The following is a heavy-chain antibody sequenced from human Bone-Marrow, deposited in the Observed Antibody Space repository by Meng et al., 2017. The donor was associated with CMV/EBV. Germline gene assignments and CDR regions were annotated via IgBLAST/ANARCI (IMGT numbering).Heavy chain of an antibody. CDR1: GGSISSSGHY. J-gene: IGHJ4*02. D-gene: IGHD2-2*01. V-gene: IGHV4-31*02. Sequence: SGGSISSSGHYWTWPRQHPGKSLEWIGYIYYSGTTYYNPSLQSRLSMSVDTSENQFSLNLNSVTAADTAIYYCAGTISTNCCTFDYWGQGILVTVSS. CDR2: IYYSGTT. CDR3: AGTISTNCCTFDY.